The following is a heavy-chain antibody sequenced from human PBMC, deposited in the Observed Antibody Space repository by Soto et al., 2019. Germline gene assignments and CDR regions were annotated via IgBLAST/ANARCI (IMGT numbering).Heavy chain of an antibody. Sequence: GESLKISCKGSGYSFTSYWIGWVLQMPGKGLEWMGIIYPGDSDTRYSPSFQGQVTVSADKSISTAYLQWSSLKASDTAMYYCARPVCSGGSCYPNWFDPWGQGTLVTLSS. CDR1: GYSFTSYW. J-gene: IGHJ5*02. D-gene: IGHD2-15*01. V-gene: IGHV5-51*01. CDR3: ARPVCSGGSCYPNWFDP. CDR2: IYPGDSDT.